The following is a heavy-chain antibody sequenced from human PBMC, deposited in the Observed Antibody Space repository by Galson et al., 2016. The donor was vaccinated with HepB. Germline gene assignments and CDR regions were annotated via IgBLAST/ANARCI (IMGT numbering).Heavy chain of an antibody. CDR2: ISAYNGNK. V-gene: IGHV1-18*01. J-gene: IGHJ4*02. CDR3: ARISDLGPPWLAHFDY. D-gene: IGHD6-19*01. Sequence: SVKVSCKASGYTFINYGISWVRQAPGQGLEWMGWISAYNGNKNFAQKFQDRVTLTTDTSTRSAYMELRSLTSDDTAGYYCARISDLGPPWLAHFDYWGQGTLVTVSS. CDR1: GYTFINYG.